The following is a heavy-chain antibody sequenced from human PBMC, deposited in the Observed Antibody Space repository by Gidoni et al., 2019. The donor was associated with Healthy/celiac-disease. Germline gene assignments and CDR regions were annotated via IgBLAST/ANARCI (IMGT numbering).Heavy chain of an antibody. CDR2: IYYSGST. J-gene: IGHJ4*02. CDR3: ARLYSYIVVVPAATLFDY. V-gene: IGHV4-39*01. D-gene: IGHD2-2*01. Sequence: QLQLQESGPGLVKPSETLSLTCTVSGGSISSSSSYWGWIRQPPGKGLEWIGSIYYSGSTYYNPSLKSRVTISVDTSKNQFSLKLSSVTAADTAVYYCARLYSYIVVVPAATLFDYWGQGTLVTVSS. CDR1: GGSISSSSSY.